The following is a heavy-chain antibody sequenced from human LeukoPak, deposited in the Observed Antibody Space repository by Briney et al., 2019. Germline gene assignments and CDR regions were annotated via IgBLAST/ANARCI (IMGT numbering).Heavy chain of an antibody. Sequence: GGSLRPSCAASGFSFKSYAMNWVRQAPGKGLEWVSSISSSSSYIYYADSVKGRFTISRDNAKNSLYLQMNSLRAEDTAVYYCARDGGKIAVAPDYWGQGTLVTVSS. CDR1: GFSFKSYA. D-gene: IGHD6-19*01. CDR3: ARDGGKIAVAPDY. J-gene: IGHJ4*02. CDR2: ISSSSSYI. V-gene: IGHV3-21*01.